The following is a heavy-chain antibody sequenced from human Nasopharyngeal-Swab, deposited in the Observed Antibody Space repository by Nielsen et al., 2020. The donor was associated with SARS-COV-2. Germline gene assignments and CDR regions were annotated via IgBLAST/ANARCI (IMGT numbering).Heavy chain of an antibody. Sequence: ETLSLTCAASGFTFSSYAMSWVRQAPGKGLEWVSAISGSGGSTYYADSVKGRFTISRDNSKNTLYLQMNSLRAEDTAVYYCAKQLLWFGELLDMFDYWGQGTLVTVSS. D-gene: IGHD3-10*01. CDR2: ISGSGGST. CDR3: AKQLLWFGELLDMFDY. J-gene: IGHJ4*02. CDR1: GFTFSSYA. V-gene: IGHV3-23*01.